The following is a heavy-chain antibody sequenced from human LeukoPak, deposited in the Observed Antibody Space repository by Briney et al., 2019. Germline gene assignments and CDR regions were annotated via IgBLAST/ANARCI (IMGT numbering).Heavy chain of an antibody. Sequence: SVKVSCKASGGTFSSYAISWVRQAPGQGLEWMGGIIPIFGTANYAQKFQGRVTITADESTSTAYMELSSLRSEDTAVYYCANGYCSSTSCYNAFDIWGQGTMVTVSS. J-gene: IGHJ3*02. CDR1: GGTFSSYA. CDR2: IIPIFGTA. D-gene: IGHD2-2*02. V-gene: IGHV1-69*13. CDR3: ANGYCSSTSCYNAFDI.